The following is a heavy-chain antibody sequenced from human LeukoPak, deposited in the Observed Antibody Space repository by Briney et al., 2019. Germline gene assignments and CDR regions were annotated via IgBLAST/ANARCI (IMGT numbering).Heavy chain of an antibody. CDR3: AREWDCSGGICFPRCFDF. CDR2: INPNSGGT. J-gene: IGHJ4*02. Sequence: GASVKVSCKASGYTFTGYYMHWVRQAPGQGLEGMGWINPNSGGTNYAQKFQGRVNMTRDTSISTAYMELSRLRSDDTAVYYCAREWDCSGGICFPRCFDFWGQGTLVTVSS. CDR1: GYTFTGYY. D-gene: IGHD2-15*01. V-gene: IGHV1-2*02.